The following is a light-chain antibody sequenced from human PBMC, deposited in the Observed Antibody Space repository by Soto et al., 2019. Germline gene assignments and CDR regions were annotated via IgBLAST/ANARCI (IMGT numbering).Light chain of an antibody. CDR1: NSNIGAGYD. V-gene: IGLV1-40*01. Sequence: QSVLTQPPSVSGAPGQRATISCTGSNSNIGAGYDVHWYQQLPGTAPKLLIYGNDNRPSGVPDRFSGSKSGTSASLAITGLQAEDEADYYCQSYDSSLSGYVFGTGTQLTVL. J-gene: IGLJ7*01. CDR2: GND. CDR3: QSYDSSLSGYV.